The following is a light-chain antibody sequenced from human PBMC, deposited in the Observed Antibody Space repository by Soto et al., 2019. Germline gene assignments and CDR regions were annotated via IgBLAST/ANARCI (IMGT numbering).Light chain of an antibody. V-gene: IGKV3-20*01. J-gene: IGKJ5*01. CDR1: QSISSNY. Sequence: VLSESPGTLSLSPGETSTLSCRPSQSISSNYLAWYQQKPGQAPRLLIYGASSRATGIADRFSGSGSGTDFTLTISRLEPEDFAVYYCQQYGSSPRITFGQGTRLEIK. CDR2: GAS. CDR3: QQYGSSPRIT.